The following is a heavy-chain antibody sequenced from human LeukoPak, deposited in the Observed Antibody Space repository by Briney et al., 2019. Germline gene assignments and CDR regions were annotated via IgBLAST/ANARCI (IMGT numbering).Heavy chain of an antibody. CDR3: ARAERLGSTYYFDY. Sequence: PGGSLRLSCAGSGFTFEDYGMHWVRQAPGKGLEWVSGISWGGNNVGYADSLKGRFTISRDNRNSALYLQMNNLRPEDTAFYYCARAERLGSTYYFDYWGQGALVTVSS. CDR2: ISWGGNNV. J-gene: IGHJ4*02. V-gene: IGHV3-9*01. CDR1: GFTFEDYG.